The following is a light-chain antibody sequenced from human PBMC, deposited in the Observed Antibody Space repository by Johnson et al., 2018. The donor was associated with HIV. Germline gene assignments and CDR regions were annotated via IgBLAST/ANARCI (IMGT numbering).Light chain of an antibody. CDR3: GTWDNSLSTGGV. J-gene: IGLJ1*01. Sequence: QSVLTQPPSVSAAPGQKVTISCSGSSCDIGNNYVSWHQQLPGTAPKLLIYENNKRPSGIPDRFYGSKSGTSATLGITGLQTGDEADYYCGTWDNSLSTGGVFGAGTKVTVL. CDR1: SCDIGNNY. CDR2: ENN. V-gene: IGLV1-51*02.